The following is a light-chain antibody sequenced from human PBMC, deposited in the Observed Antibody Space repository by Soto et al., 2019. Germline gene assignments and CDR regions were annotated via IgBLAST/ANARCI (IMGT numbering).Light chain of an antibody. V-gene: IGKV3-15*01. CDR2: GAS. CDR1: QSVSID. CDR3: PQYNKWPLT. J-gene: IGKJ1*01. Sequence: EVGMTQSPSTLSVSPGERATLSCSASQSVSIDLAWYQQTPGQAPRLLIYGASTRATGIPVRFSGSASGTEFTLTLSSLQSEDFPVYYCPQYNKWPLTFGQGTKVDIK.